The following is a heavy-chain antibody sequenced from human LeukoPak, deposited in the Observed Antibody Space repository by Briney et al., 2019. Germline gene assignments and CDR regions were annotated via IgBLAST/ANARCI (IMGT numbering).Heavy chain of an antibody. CDR3: AKWGDYDVLTGYYVSDY. D-gene: IGHD3-9*01. Sequence: GGSLRLSCAASGFTFGHYAMSWVRQAPGKGLEWVSAITGSGGNTYYADSVKGRFTISRDNSKNTVFLQMNSLRAEDTAVYYCAKWGDYDVLTGYYVSDYWGQGTLVTVSS. J-gene: IGHJ4*02. CDR1: GFTFGHYA. V-gene: IGHV3-23*01. CDR2: ITGSGGNT.